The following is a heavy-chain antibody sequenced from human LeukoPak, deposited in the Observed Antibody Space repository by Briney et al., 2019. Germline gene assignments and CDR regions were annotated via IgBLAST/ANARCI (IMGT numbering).Heavy chain of an antibody. D-gene: IGHD3-16*02. J-gene: IGHJ4*02. CDR3: ARWSTFGGVIAYFDY. CDR2: IYTSGST. Sequence: SETLSLTCTVSGGSISSYYWSWIRQPAGKGLEWIGRIYTSGSTNYNPSLKSRVTMSVDTSKNQFSLKLSSVTAADTAVYYCARWSTFGGVIAYFDYWGQGTLVTVSS. V-gene: IGHV4-4*07. CDR1: GGSISSYY.